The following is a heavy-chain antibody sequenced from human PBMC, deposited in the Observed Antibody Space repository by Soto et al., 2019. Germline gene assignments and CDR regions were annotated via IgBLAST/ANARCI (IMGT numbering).Heavy chain of an antibody. Sequence: WGSLRLSCTSSTKSINVHVIQWVRQAPAKGLEWVAFISNDGLVQYYADSVKGRFTISRDYSKNTVDLQMNSLSNGETAVYSFARDIWSVGYKWFDFFGQGTPVT. V-gene: IGHV3-30*03. J-gene: IGHJ5*01. CDR2: ISNDGLVQ. CDR3: ARDIWSVGYKWFDF. D-gene: IGHD3-3*01. CDR1: TKSINVHV.